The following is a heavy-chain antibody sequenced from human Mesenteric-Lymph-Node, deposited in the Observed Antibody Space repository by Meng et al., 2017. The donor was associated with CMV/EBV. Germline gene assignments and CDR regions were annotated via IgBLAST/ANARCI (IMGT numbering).Heavy chain of an antibody. CDR1: GGSISSSSYY. CDR2: IYYSGST. CDR3: ARDSGNSNGYYADY. Sequence: SETLSLTCTVSGGSISSSSYYWGWIRQPPGKGLEWIGSIYYSGSTYYNPSLKSRVTISVDTSKNQFSLKLSSVTAADTAVYYCARDSGNSNGYYADYWGQGTLVTVSS. J-gene: IGHJ4*02. D-gene: IGHD3-22*01. V-gene: IGHV4-39*07.